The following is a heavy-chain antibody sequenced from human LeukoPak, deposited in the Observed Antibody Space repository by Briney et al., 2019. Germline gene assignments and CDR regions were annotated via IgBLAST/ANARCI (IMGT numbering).Heavy chain of an antibody. CDR2: ISYDGSNK. V-gene: IGHV3-30*18. D-gene: IGHD4-23*01. CDR1: GFTFSSYG. J-gene: IGHJ3*02. Sequence: PGRSLRLSCAASGFTFSSYGMHWVRQAPGKGLEWVAVISYDGSNKYYADSVKGRFTISRDNSKNTLYLQMNSLRAEDTAVYYCAKGPFHGGGGITPRVFAFDIWGQGTMVTVSS. CDR3: AKGPFHGGGGITPRVFAFDI.